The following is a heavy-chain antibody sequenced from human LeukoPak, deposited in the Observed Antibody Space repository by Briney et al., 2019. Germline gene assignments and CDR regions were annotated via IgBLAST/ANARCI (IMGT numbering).Heavy chain of an antibody. CDR1: GGSISSYY. J-gene: IGHJ6*03. D-gene: IGHD6-25*01. Sequence: SETLSLTCTVSGGSISSYYWSWIRQPPGKGLEWIGYIYTSGSTNYNPSLESRVTISVDTSKNQFSLKLSSVTAADTAVYYCARQREYYYYMDVWGKGTTVTVSS. CDR2: IYTSGST. CDR3: ARQREYYYYMDV. V-gene: IGHV4-4*09.